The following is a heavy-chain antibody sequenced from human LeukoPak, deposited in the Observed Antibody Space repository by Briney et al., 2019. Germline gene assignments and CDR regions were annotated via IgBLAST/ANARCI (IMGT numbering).Heavy chain of an antibody. CDR2: IYYSGST. D-gene: IGHD3-9*01. V-gene: IGHV4-30-4*08. CDR1: GGSISSGDYY. J-gene: IGHJ4*02. CDR3: ARGVVPAALEEYYGILTGYYSYY. Sequence: SQSLSLTCTVSGGSISSGDYYWSWIRQPPGKGLEWIGYIYYSGSTYYNPSLKSRVTISVDTSKNQFSLELSSVTAADTAVYHCARGVVPAALEEYYGILTGYYSYYWAQGTLVTVSS.